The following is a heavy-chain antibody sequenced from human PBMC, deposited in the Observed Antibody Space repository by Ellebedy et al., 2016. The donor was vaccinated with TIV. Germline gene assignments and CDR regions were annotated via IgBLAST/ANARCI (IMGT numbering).Heavy chain of an antibody. CDR2: ISYSGDFM. V-gene: IGHV3-11*01. CDR1: GFTFSGYY. D-gene: IGHD6-13*01. CDR3: ARLGVIAAAGVGDY. Sequence: GESLKISCAASGFTFSGYYMSWFRQTPGKGPEWVSSISYSGDFMYYADSMKGRFTTSRDNAGNSLYLQMNSLRDEDTAVYYCARLGVIAAAGVGDYWGQGTLVIVSS. J-gene: IGHJ4*02.